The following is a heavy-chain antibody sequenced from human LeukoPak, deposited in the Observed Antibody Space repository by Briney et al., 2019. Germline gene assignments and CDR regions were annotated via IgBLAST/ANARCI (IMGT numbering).Heavy chain of an antibody. Sequence: PSETLSLTCTVSGGSISSSSYYWGWIRRPPGKGLEWIGNIYYSGSTYYSPSLKSRVTISVDTSKNQFSLKLSSVTAADTAVYYCARSANYYDSSGYYYWGQGTLVTVSS. V-gene: IGHV4-39*01. CDR2: IYYSGST. CDR1: GGSISSSSYY. J-gene: IGHJ4*02. CDR3: ARSANYYDSSGYYY. D-gene: IGHD3-22*01.